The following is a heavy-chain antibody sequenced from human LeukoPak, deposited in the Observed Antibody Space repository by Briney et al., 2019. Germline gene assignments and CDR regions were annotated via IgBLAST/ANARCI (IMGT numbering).Heavy chain of an antibody. J-gene: IGHJ4*02. D-gene: IGHD1-26*01. CDR2: ISAYNGNT. CDR3: ASDDKHRKWELLGGGIDY. Sequence: ASVKVSCKASGYTFTSYGISWVRQAPGQGLEWMGWISAYNGNTNYAQKLQGRVTMTTDTSTSTAYMELRSLRSDDTAVYYCASDDKHRKWELLGGGIDYWGQGTLVTVSS. CDR1: GYTFTSYG. V-gene: IGHV1-18*01.